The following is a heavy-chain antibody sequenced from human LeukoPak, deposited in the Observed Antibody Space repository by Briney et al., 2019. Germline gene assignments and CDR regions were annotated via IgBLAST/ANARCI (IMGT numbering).Heavy chain of an antibody. CDR2: INPSGGST. Sequence: GASVKVSCKASGYTFTSYYMHWVRQAPGQGLEWMGIINPSGGSTSYAQKFQGRVTMTRDTSTSTAYMELRSLRSDDTAVYYCARVSPTSYSSSRNRGYFDYWGQGTLVTVSS. D-gene: IGHD6-13*01. CDR1: GYTFTSYY. CDR3: ARVSPTSYSSSRNRGYFDY. J-gene: IGHJ4*02. V-gene: IGHV1-46*01.